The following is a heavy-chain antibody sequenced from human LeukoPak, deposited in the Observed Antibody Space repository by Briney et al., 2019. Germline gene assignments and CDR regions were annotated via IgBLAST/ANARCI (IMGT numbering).Heavy chain of an antibody. J-gene: IGHJ6*02. CDR3: ARQYYYGMDV. V-gene: IGHV3-7*04. Sequence: GGSLRLSCAASGFTFSYYWMSWVRQAPGKGLEWVANIKQDGSEKYYVDSVRGRSTISRDNAKTSLWLQMNSLRAEDTAVYYCARQYYYGMDVWGQGTTVTVSS. CDR2: IKQDGSEK. CDR1: GFTFSYYW.